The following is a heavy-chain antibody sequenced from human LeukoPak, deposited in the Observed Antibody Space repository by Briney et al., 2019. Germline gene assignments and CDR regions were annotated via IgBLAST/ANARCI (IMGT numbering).Heavy chain of an antibody. Sequence: GGSLRLSCAGYGFTFSHAWMNWVRQAPGKGLECVSSISRGGGDSTAYAASVRGRFSISRDNSKNTLYLQMDSLRAEDTAIYSCLKKGQSEDYGQPDWGQGTLVPVSS. D-gene: IGHD4-17*01. V-gene: IGHV3-23*01. CDR1: GFTFSHA. CDR2: ISRGGGDST. J-gene: IGHJ4*02. CDR3: LKKGQSEDYGQPD.